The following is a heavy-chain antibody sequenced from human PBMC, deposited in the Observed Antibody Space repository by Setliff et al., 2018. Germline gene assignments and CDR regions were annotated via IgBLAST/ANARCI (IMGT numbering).Heavy chain of an antibody. Sequence: NPSETLSLTCTVSGGSISSGGYYWSWIRQHPGKGLEWIGYIYNSGSTYYNPSLKSRVTISVDTSKNQFSLKLSSVTAADTAVYYCARVARVVLSRNAFDIWGQGTMVTVSS. V-gene: IGHV4-31*03. CDR2: IYNSGST. CDR1: GGSISSGGYY. J-gene: IGHJ3*02. D-gene: IGHD2-2*01. CDR3: ARVARVVLSRNAFDI.